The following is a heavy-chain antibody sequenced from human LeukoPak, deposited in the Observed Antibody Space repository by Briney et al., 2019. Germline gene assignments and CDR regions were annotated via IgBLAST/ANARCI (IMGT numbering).Heavy chain of an antibody. D-gene: IGHD1-26*01. CDR3: ATDRDSGSYYAFDY. J-gene: IGHJ4*02. V-gene: IGHV1-69-2*01. CDR1: GYTFTDYY. CDR2: VDPEDGET. Sequence: ASVKISCEVSGYTFTDYYMHWVQQAPGKGLEWMGLVDPEDGETIYTEKFQGRVTITADTSTDTAYMELSSLRSEDTAVYYCATDRDSGSYYAFDYWGQGTLVTVSS.